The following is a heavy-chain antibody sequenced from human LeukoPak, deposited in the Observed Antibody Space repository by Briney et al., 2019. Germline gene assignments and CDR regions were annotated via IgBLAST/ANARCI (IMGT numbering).Heavy chain of an antibody. CDR1: GLTFSAYA. CDR2: ISYDGSNK. CDR3: ARGQVGPFGDYGLVDY. Sequence: GGSLRLSCAASGLTFSAYAMHWVRQATGKGLEWVAVISYDGSNKYYADSVKGRFTIFRDNSKNTVHLQMNSLKSEDTAAYYCARGQVGPFGDYGLVDYWGQGTPVIVSS. V-gene: IGHV3-30-3*01. D-gene: IGHD4-17*01. J-gene: IGHJ4*02.